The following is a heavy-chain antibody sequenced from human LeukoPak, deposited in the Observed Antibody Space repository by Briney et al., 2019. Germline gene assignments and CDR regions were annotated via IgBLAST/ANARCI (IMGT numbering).Heavy chain of an antibody. Sequence: GGSLRLSCAASGFTFSSYGMHWVRQAPGKGLEWVAFIQYDGSNKYYADSVKGRFAISRDNSKNTLYLQMNSLRSEDTAVYYCAKGKTGTDYWGQGTLVTVPS. CDR1: GFTFSSYG. CDR2: IQYDGSNK. CDR3: AKGKTGTDY. V-gene: IGHV3-30*02. J-gene: IGHJ4*02.